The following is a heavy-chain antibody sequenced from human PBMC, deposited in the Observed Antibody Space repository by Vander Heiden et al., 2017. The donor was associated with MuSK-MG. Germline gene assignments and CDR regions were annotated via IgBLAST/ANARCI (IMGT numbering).Heavy chain of an antibody. V-gene: IGHV3-23*01. CDR3: TRGYSAFDY. J-gene: IGHJ4*02. CDR2: ISESGDST. Sequence: EVQLLESGGGLVQPGGSLRLSCANSGFTFRRYAMTWVRQAPGKGLEWVSAISESGDSTYYADSAKGRFTISRDNSKNTLYLQLNGLRAEDTAVYYWTRGYSAFDYWGQGNLVTVSS. CDR1: GFTFRRYA. D-gene: IGHD1-26*01.